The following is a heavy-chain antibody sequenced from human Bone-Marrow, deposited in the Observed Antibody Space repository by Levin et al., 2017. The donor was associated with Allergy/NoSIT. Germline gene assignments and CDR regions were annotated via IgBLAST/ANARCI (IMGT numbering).Heavy chain of an antibody. CDR3: ARDLPLMITFGGVTQKGDAFDI. CDR2: IYYSGST. Sequence: SETLSLTCTVSGGSISSGGYYWSWIRQHPGKGLEWIGYIYYSGSTYYNPSLKSRVTISVDPSKNQFSLKLSSVTAADTAVYYCARDLPLMITFGGVTQKGDAFDIWGQGTMVTVSS. CDR1: GGSISSGGYY. V-gene: IGHV4-31*03. D-gene: IGHD3-16*01. J-gene: IGHJ3*02.